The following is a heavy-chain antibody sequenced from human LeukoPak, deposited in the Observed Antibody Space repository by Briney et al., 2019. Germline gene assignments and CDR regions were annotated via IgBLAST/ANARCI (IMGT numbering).Heavy chain of an antibody. CDR1: GGSFSGYY. J-gene: IGHJ5*02. CDR2: INHSGST. D-gene: IGHD4-17*01. V-gene: IGHV4-34*01. CDR3: ASLTVTRFDP. Sequence: SETLSLTCAVYGGSFSGYYWSWIRQPPGKGLEWIGEINHSGSTNYNPSLKSRVTISVDTSKNQISLKLSSVTAADTAVYYCASLTVTRFDPWGQGTLVTVSS.